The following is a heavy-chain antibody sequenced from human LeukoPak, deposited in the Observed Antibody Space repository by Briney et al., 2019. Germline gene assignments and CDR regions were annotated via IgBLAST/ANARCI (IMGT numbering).Heavy chain of an antibody. D-gene: IGHD5-18*01. CDR1: GGSISSGDYY. Sequence: PSQTLSLTCTVSGGSISSGDYYWSWIRQPAGKGLEWIGRIYTSGSTNYNPSLKSRVTMSVDTSKNQFSLKLSSVTAADTAVYYCAREVRGRYSYLYYYYYYMDVWGKGTTVTVSS. CDR2: IYTSGST. V-gene: IGHV4-61*02. CDR3: AREVRGRYSYLYYYYYYMDV. J-gene: IGHJ6*03.